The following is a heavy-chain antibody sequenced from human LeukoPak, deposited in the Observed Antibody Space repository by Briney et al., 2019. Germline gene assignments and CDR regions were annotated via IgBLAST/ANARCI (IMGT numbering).Heavy chain of an antibody. CDR3: ARGQYCTSFTCPYYFDY. J-gene: IGHJ4*02. Sequence: ASVKVSCKASGYTFTTYDINWVRQATGQGLEWMGWMNPNSGNTGYAQKFQGRVTMTRNTSTSTAYMELSSLSSEDTAVYYCARGQYCTSFTCPYYFDYWGQGTLVTVSP. CDR2: MNPNSGNT. V-gene: IGHV1-8*01. D-gene: IGHD2-8*01. CDR1: GYTFTTYD.